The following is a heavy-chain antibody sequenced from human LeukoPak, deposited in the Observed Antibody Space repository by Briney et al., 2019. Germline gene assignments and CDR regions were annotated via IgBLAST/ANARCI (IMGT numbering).Heavy chain of an antibody. D-gene: IGHD6-19*01. V-gene: IGHV3-11*01. J-gene: IGHJ4*02. CDR2: ISSSGSTT. CDR1: GFTFSDYY. Sequence: PGGSLRLSCAASGFTFSDYYMNWIRQAPGKGLEWVSYISSSGSTTHYADSVKGRFTISRDNAKNSLYVQMNNLRAEDTAVYYCARVPRSGGSIDYWGQGTLVTVSS. CDR3: ARVPRSGGSIDY.